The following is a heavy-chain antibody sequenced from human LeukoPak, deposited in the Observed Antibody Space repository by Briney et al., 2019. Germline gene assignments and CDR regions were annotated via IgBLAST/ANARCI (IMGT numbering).Heavy chain of an antibody. V-gene: IGHV4-31*03. J-gene: IGHJ6*02. CDR3: AREWAGSDYYGMDV. CDR1: GVSISSGGYY. Sequence: SETLSLTCTVSGVSISSGGYYWSWIRQHPGKGLEWIGYIYYSGSTHYNPSLKSRVTISVDTSKNRFSLKLSSMTAADTAVCYCAREWAGSDYYGMDVWGQGTTVTVSS. CDR2: IYYSGST. D-gene: IGHD1-26*01.